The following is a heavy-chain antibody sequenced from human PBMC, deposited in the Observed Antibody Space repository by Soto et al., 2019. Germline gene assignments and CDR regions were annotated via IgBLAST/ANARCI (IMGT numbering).Heavy chain of an antibody. V-gene: IGHV4-31*11. CDR2: IYHSGGT. Sequence: PSETLSLTCAVSGDAISGGGYDWSWVRQRPGKGLEWIGCIYHSGGTHYNPSLKSRVTISVDKSKHQFSLRLTSVTPADTAVDYRARDNRPTVNPAHVAYGMDVWGPGTTVTAFS. CDR3: ARDNRPTVNPAHVAYGMDV. D-gene: IGHD4-17*01. CDR1: GDAISGGGYD. J-gene: IGHJ6*02.